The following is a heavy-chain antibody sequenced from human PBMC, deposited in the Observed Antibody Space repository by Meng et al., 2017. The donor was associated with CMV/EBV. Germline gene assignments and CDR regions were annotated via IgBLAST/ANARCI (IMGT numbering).Heavy chain of an antibody. CDR2: ISSSSSYI. J-gene: IGHJ4*02. CDR3: ARLTRSTYGLDY. D-gene: IGHD1-7*01. Sequence: GESLKISCAASGFTFSSYSMNWVRQAPGKGLEWVSSISSSSSYIYYADSVKGRFTISRDNAKNSLYLQMNSLRAEDTAVYYCARLTRSTYGLDYWGQGTLVTVSS. CDR1: GFTFSSYS. V-gene: IGHV3-21*01.